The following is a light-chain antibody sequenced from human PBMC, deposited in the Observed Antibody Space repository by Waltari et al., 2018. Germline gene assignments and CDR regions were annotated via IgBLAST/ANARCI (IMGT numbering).Light chain of an antibody. Sequence: DIQMTQSPSSLSASVGDTVTITCRASQRIARWLAWYQQKPGKAPKILMFRASTLQGGVPSRFSGSGSGTDFALTIRSLQPEDLATYYCQQYHSAPHTFGQGTKVDI. CDR1: QRIARW. V-gene: IGKV1-12*01. J-gene: IGKJ2*01. CDR2: RAS. CDR3: QQYHSAPHT.